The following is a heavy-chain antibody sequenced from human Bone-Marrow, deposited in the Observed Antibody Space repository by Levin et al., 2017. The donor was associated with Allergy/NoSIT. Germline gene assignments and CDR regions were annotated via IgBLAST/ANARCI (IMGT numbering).Heavy chain of an antibody. CDR3: ARDVAGRSGF. CDR2: IDNGGSFT. J-gene: IGHJ4*02. D-gene: IGHD2-15*01. V-gene: IGHV3-74*01. CDR1: GFTFSSFW. Sequence: GGSLRLSCAGSGFTFSSFWMHWVRQAPGKGLVWVSRIDNGGSFTDYADSVKGRFTISRDNAKNTLYLQMNSLGAEDTAVYYCARDVAGRSGFWGQGTLVTVSS.